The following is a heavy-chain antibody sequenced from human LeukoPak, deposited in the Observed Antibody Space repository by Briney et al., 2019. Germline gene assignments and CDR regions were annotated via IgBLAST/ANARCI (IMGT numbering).Heavy chain of an antibody. CDR3: ARGPTRYYFDY. Sequence: SDTLSLLCTVSGGSTTNYYWSWLRQPPGKGLEWLGYNYYSGNTNCTPTLRSRVAISVDTSNNQFSLNLSSVTAADTAVYYCARGPTRYYFDYWGQGALVTVSS. CDR2: NYYSGNT. V-gene: IGHV4-59*07. CDR1: GGSTTNYY. J-gene: IGHJ4*02.